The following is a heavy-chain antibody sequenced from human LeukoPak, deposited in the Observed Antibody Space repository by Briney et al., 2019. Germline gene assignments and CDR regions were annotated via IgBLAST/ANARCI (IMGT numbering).Heavy chain of an antibody. D-gene: IGHD5-18*01. CDR3: ARDQKASDTDVDTAMVDDAFDI. CDR2: ISSNGGST. V-gene: IGHV3-64*01. Sequence: PGGSLRLSCAASGFTFSSYAMHWVRQAPGKGLEYVSAISSNGGSTYYANSVKGRFTISRDNSKNTLYLQMGGLRAEDMAVYYCARDQKASDTDVDTAMVDDAFDIWGQGTMVTVSS. CDR1: GFTFSSYA. J-gene: IGHJ3*02.